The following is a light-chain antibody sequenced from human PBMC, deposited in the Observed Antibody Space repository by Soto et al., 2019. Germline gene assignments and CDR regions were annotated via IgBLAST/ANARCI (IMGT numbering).Light chain of an antibody. CDR2: EVS. J-gene: IGLJ3*02. Sequence: QSALTQSPSASGSPGQSVTISCTGTSGDVGGYNYVSWYQQHPGKAPKLMIYEVSNRPSGVSNRFSGSKSGNTASLTISGLQAEDEADYYCSSFTSTSTRVFGGGTQLTVL. CDR1: SGDVGGYNY. V-gene: IGLV2-14*01. CDR3: SSFTSTSTRV.